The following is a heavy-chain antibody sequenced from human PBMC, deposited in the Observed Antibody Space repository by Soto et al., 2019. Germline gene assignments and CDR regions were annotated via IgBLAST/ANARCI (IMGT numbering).Heavy chain of an antibody. J-gene: IGHJ4*02. D-gene: IGHD3-10*01. CDR1: GGSISSYY. Sequence: QVQLQESGPGLVKPSETLSLTCTVSGGSISSYYWSWIRQPPGKGLEWIGYIYHSGSTSYNPFLKSRVTISVDTSKNQFSLKLNSMTAADTAVYYCARHNYGSGSTYFDYWGQGTLVTVSS. CDR3: ARHNYGSGSTYFDY. CDR2: IYHSGST. V-gene: IGHV4-59*08.